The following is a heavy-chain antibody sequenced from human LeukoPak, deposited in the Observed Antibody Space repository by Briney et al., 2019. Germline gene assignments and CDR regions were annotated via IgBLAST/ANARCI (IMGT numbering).Heavy chain of an antibody. Sequence: SETLSLTCGVSGGSIYTTTYHWAWIRQPPGQGLEWVGSIYYTGKTYYNPSLNSRVSISLDTSKNEFSLNLNSVTAADTATYYCATDSGWYGGQRFDYWGQGTLVSVSS. J-gene: IGHJ4*02. V-gene: IGHV4-39*07. CDR3: ATDSGWYGGQRFDY. CDR1: GGSIYTTTYH. D-gene: IGHD6-19*01. CDR2: IYYTGKT.